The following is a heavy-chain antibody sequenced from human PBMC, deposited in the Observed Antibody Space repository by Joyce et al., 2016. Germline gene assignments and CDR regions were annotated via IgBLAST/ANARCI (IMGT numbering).Heavy chain of an antibody. CDR2: ISATGASE. J-gene: IGHJ4*02. D-gene: IGHD3-22*01. Sequence: QVRLVESGGGVVQPGRSLRLSCEASGFIFSSYGVHWVRQAPGKGLEWLLYISATGASEKYADSIKGRFIISRDNSRNTLSLEMSYLRPEDTAMYFCARGDYSYDTSGFAFDSWGQGTLVTVSS. CDR3: ARGDYSYDTSGFAFDS. CDR1: GFIFSSYG. V-gene: IGHV3-30-3*01.